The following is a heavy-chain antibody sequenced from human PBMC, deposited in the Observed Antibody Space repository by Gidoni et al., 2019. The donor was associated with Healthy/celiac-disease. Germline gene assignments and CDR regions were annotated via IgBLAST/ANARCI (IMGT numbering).Heavy chain of an antibody. CDR1: GFTFSSYS. D-gene: IGHD1-1*01. V-gene: IGHV3-21*01. CDR3: ARDTTDDAFDI. J-gene: IGHJ3*02. CDR2: ISSSSSYI. Sequence: EVQLVESGGGLVKPGGSLRLSCAASGFTFSSYSMNWVRQAPGKGLEWVASISSSSSYIYYADSVKGRFTIYRDNAKNSLYLQMNSLRAEDTAVYYCARDTTDDAFDIWGQGTMVTVSS.